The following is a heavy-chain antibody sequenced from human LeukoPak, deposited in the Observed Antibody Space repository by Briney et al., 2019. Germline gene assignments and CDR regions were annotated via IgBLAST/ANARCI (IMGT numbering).Heavy chain of an antibody. V-gene: IGHV3-48*04. CDR2: ISSSGSTI. CDR1: GFTFSSYW. J-gene: IGHJ6*03. CDR3: AREYGEYCSSTSCYYYYMDV. D-gene: IGHD2-2*01. Sequence: GGSLRLSCAASGFTFSSYWMSWVRQAPGKGLEWVSYISSSGSTIYYADSVKGRFTISRDNAKNSLYLQMNSLRAEDTAVYYCAREYGEYCSSTSCYYYYMDVWGKGTTVTVSS.